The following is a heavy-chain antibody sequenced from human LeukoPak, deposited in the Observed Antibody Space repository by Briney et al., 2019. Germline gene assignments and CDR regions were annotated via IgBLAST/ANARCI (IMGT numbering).Heavy chain of an antibody. J-gene: IGHJ4*02. CDR1: GFTFSSYA. D-gene: IGHD3-16*01. CDR3: AILPTKGGYFDY. CDR2: ISGSGGST. Sequence: GGSLRLSCAASGFTFSSYAMSWVRQAPGKGLEWVSAISGSGGSTYYADSVKGRFTISRDNSKNTLYLQMNSLRAEDTAVYYCAILPTKGGYFDYWGQGTLVTVSS. V-gene: IGHV3-23*01.